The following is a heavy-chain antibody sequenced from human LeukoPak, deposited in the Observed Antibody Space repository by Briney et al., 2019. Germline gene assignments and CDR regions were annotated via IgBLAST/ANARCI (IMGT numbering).Heavy chain of an antibody. V-gene: IGHV3-23*01. CDR2: ISGSGGST. Sequence: PGGSLRLSCAASGFTFSTYATSWVRQAPGKGLEWVSAISGSGGSTYYADSVKGRFTISRDNSKNTLYLEMNSLRAEDTAVYYCAKDTTWIQLWLNWGQGTLVTVSS. CDR3: AKDTTWIQLWLN. D-gene: IGHD5-18*01. J-gene: IGHJ4*02. CDR1: GFTFSTYA.